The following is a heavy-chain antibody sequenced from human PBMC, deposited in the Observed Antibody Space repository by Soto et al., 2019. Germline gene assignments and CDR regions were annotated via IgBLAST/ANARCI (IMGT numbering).Heavy chain of an antibody. CDR2: ISSSSSTI. Sequence: EVQLVESGGGLVQPGGSLRLSCAASGFTFSSYSMNWVRQAPGKGLEWVSYISSSSSTIYYADSVKGRFTISRDNAKNSLYLQINSLRAEDTAVYYCARANYYGSPGDFDYWGQGTLVTGSS. J-gene: IGHJ4*02. CDR1: GFTFSSYS. V-gene: IGHV3-48*01. CDR3: ARANYYGSPGDFDY. D-gene: IGHD3-10*01.